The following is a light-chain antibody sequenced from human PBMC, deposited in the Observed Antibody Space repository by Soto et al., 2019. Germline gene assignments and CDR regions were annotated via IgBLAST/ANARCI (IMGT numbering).Light chain of an antibody. CDR2: GAS. CDR1: QSVSSN. Sequence: TVMTQSPSTLSVSPGQRATLSCRASQSVSSNLAWYQQKPGQAPRLLIYGASTRATGIPARFSGSGSGTEFTLTISNLQSEDFAIYFCLQYNNWPPLTFGGGTKVEIK. V-gene: IGKV3-15*01. CDR3: LQYNNWPPLT. J-gene: IGKJ4*01.